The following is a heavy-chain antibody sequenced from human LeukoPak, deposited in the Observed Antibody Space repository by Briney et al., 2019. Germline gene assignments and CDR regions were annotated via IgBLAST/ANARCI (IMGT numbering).Heavy chain of an antibody. J-gene: IGHJ4*02. CDR2: ISYDGSNK. D-gene: IGHD3-3*01. CDR3: RRWSGSH. Sequence: GGSLRLSCAASGFTFSSYGMHWVRQAPGKGLEWVAVISYDGSNKYYADSVKGRFTISRDNSKNTLYLQMNSLRAEDTAVYYCRRWSGSHWGQGTLVTVSS. V-gene: IGHV3-30*03. CDR1: GFTFSSYG.